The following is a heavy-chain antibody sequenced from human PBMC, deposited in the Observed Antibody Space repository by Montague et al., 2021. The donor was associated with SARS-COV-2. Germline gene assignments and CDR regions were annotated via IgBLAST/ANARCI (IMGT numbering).Heavy chain of an antibody. CDR1: GDSVPSHTPA. Sequence: CAISGDSVPSHTPAWNWIRHSPLRGFEWLGWTYHRSKRYYDYALFVKIRMTITPDTSKNQFSLQLTSVTPEYRAVYYCARDPRYSLSWSFDYWGQGTLVTVSS. CDR3: ARDPRYSLSWSFDY. CDR2: TYHRSKRYY. J-gene: IGHJ4*02. V-gene: IGHV6-1*01. D-gene: IGHD6-13*01.